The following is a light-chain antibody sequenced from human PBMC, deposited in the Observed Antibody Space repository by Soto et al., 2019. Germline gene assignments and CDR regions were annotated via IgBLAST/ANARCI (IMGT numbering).Light chain of an antibody. CDR3: SSYSISTAYL. J-gene: IGLJ1*01. CDR2: EVS. Sequence: QSALPQPASVSGSPGQSITLSCTGTSSDVGGYDYVSWYQLHPGKAPKLMVFEVSNRPSGVSYRFSGSKSGNTASLTISGLQAEDEADYFCSSYSISTAYLFGTGTKVTVL. CDR1: SSDVGGYDY. V-gene: IGLV2-14*01.